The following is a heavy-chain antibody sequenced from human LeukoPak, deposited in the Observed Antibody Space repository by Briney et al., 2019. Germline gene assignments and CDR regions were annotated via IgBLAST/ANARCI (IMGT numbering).Heavy chain of an antibody. D-gene: IGHD4-23*01. Sequence: VSVKVSCKASGYTFTSYGISWVRQAPGQGLEWMGWISAYNGNTNYAQKLQGRVTMTTDTSTSTAYMELRSLRSDDTAVYYCARDIYGGNSDRTWGTHYWGQGTLVTVSS. V-gene: IGHV1-18*01. J-gene: IGHJ4*02. CDR3: ARDIYGGNSDRTWGTHY. CDR2: ISAYNGNT. CDR1: GYTFTSYG.